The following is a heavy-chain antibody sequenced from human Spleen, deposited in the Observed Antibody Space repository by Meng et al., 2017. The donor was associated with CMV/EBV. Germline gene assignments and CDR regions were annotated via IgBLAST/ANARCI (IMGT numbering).Heavy chain of an antibody. J-gene: IGHJ6*02. Sequence: GSLRLSCTVSGASVSSFYWSWIRQTPGKGLEFIGYIYYSGSTYYNPSLGSRLTISVDTSKNQFSLKLSSVTAADTAVYYCARVFCSSTSCFSGYGMDVWGQGTTVTVSS. D-gene: IGHD2-2*01. V-gene: IGHV4-59*08. CDR1: GASVSSFY. CDR2: IYYSGST. CDR3: ARVFCSSTSCFSGYGMDV.